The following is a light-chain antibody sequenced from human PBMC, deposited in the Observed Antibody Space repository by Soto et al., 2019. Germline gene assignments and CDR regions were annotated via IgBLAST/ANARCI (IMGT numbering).Light chain of an antibody. CDR2: DAS. CDR3: PQRSNFIT. V-gene: IGKV3-11*01. J-gene: IGKJ5*01. CDR1: QSVSSY. Sequence: DIVLTQSPANLSLSPGERATLSCRASQSVSSYLAWYQQKPGQSPRLLIYDASNRATGIPARFSGSGSGTDFTLTISSLESEDFAVYYCPQRSNFITVGQGTRLEIK.